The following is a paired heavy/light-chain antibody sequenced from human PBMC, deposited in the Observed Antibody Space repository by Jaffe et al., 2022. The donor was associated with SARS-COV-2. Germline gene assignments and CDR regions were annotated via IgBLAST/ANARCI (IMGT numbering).Heavy chain of an antibody. CDR3: TKGPQAVAGDFDA. V-gene: IGHV3-9*01. D-gene: IGHD6-19*01. CDR2: ITWDSSRI. J-gene: IGHJ4*02. Sequence: EVQLVESGGDLVKPGRSLRLSCAASGFTFDDYAMHWVRLAPGKGLEWVSGITWDSSRIGYADSVRGRFAISRDNAKNFLYLQMNSLRPGDTGLYYCTKGPQAVAGDFDAWGQGTLVTVSS. CDR1: GFTFDDYA.
Light chain of an antibody. CDR2: RIS. CDR1: QSHVYNDGNTY. J-gene: IGKJ2*01. Sequence: DVVMTQSPLSLPVTLGQPASISCRSSQSHVYNDGNTYLNWFQQRPGQSPRRLIYRISNRDSGVPDRFSGSGSGTDFTLKISRVEAEDVGVYYCMLGTHWPPMYTFGQGTKLEIK. CDR3: MLGTHWPPMYT. V-gene: IGKV2-30*01.